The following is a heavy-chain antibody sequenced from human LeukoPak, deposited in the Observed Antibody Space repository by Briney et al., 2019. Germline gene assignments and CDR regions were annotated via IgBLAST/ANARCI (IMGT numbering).Heavy chain of an antibody. CDR2: INPNSGGT. CDR3: ARDSVYGDYEENPPDY. V-gene: IGHV1-2*02. CDR1: GYTFTGYY. J-gene: IGHJ4*02. D-gene: IGHD4-17*01. Sequence: GASVKVSCKASGYTFTGYYMHWVRQAPGQGLEWMGWINPNSGGTNYAQKFQGRVTMTRDTSISTAYMELSRLRSDDTAVYYCARDSVYGDYEENPPDYWGQGTLVTVSS.